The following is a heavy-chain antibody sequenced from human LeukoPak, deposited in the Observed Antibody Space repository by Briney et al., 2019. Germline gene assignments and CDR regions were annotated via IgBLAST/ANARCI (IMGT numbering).Heavy chain of an antibody. J-gene: IGHJ4*02. V-gene: IGHV3-48*03. CDR2: ISSSASTI. CDR3: ARDGIWFGELIDY. D-gene: IGHD3-10*01. CDR1: GFTLSSYE. Sequence: GGSLRLSCAASGFTLSSYEMNWVRQAPGKGLEWVSYISSSASTIYYADSVEGRFTISRDNAKNSLYLQMNSLRAEDTAVYYCARDGIWFGELIDYWGQGTLVTVSS.